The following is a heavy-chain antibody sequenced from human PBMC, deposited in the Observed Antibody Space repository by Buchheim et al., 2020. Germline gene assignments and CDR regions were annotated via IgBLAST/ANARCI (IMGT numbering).Heavy chain of an antibody. CDR3: TTDPRF. V-gene: IGHV3-15*01. Sequence: EVQLVESGGGSVQPGESLRLSCVVSGIGFRDSWMSWVRQAPGKGLGWVARMKSRNDGGTIDYIAPVKGRFTIARDDSKNTVYLQMNSLQTDDTGVYYCTTDPRFWGQGTL. CDR1: GIGFRDSW. CDR2: MKSRNDGGTI. J-gene: IGHJ4*02.